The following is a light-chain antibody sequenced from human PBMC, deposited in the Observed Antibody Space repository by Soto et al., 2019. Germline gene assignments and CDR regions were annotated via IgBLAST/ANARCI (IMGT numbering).Light chain of an antibody. J-gene: IGLJ3*02. CDR3: TSYTSSSTRV. V-gene: IGLV2-14*01. CDR1: SSDFGGYNY. CDR2: EVN. Sequence: QSALTQPASVSGSLGQSLTISCTGTSSDFGGYNYVSWYQQHTGKAPKLMSCEVNNRPSGVSNPFSGSKSGTTAALTISGLQAEDEADYYCTSYTSSSTRVFGGGTKLTVL.